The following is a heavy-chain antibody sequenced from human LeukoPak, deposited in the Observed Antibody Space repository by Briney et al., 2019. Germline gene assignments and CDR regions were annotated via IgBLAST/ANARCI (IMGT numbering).Heavy chain of an antibody. J-gene: IGHJ4*02. CDR3: ATYSSGYYLDY. CDR2: IYYSGST. V-gene: IGHV4-59*01. CDR1: GGSISSYY. Sequence: SETLSLTCTVSGGSISSYYWSWIRQPPRKGLEWIGYIYYSGSTNYNPSLKSRVTISVDTSKNQFSLKLSSVTAADTAVYYCATYSSGYYLDYWGQGTLVTVSS. D-gene: IGHD3-22*01.